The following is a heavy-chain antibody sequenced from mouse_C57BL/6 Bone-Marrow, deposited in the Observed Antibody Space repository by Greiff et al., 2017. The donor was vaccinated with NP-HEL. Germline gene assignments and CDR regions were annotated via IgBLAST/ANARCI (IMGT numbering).Heavy chain of an antibody. J-gene: IGHJ3*01. CDR1: GYTFTSYG. Sequence: ESGAELARPGASVKLSCKASGYTFTSYGISWVKQRTGQGLEWIGEIYPRSGNTYYNEKFKGKATLTADKSSSTAYMELRSLTSEDSAVYFCATSLSSTWFAYWGQGTLVTVSA. CDR2: IYPRSGNT. CDR3: ATSLSSTWFAY. D-gene: IGHD1-1*01. V-gene: IGHV1-81*01.